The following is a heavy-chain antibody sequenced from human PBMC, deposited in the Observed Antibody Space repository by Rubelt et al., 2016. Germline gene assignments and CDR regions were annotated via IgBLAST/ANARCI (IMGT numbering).Heavy chain of an antibody. CDR2: INPSGGST. CDR3: ARDVSPYSSSWYELYYYGMDV. V-gene: IGHV1-46*03. D-gene: IGHD6-13*01. Sequence: WVRQAPGQGLEWMGIINPSGGSTSYAQKFQGRVTMTRDTSTSTVYMELSSLRSEDTAVYYCARDVSPYSSSWYELYYYGMDVWGQGTTVTVSS. J-gene: IGHJ6*02.